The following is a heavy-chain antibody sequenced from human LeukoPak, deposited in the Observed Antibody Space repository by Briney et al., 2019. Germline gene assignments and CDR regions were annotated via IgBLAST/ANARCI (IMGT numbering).Heavy chain of an antibody. V-gene: IGHV4-39*01. J-gene: IGHJ4*02. CDR3: ARPRHYYGSGFDY. Sequence: SETLSLTCTVSGGSISSSSYCWGWIRQPPGKGLEWIGSIYYSGSTYSNPSLKSRITMSVDTSKNQFSLKLGSVTAADAAVYDCARPRHYYGSGFDYWGQGSLVTVSS. D-gene: IGHD3-10*01. CDR2: IYYSGST. CDR1: GGSISSSSYC.